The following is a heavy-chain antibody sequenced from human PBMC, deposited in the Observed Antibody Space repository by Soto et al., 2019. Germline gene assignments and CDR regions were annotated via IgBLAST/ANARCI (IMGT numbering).Heavy chain of an antibody. CDR2: ISYDGSDK. V-gene: IGHV3-30*09. CDR3: ARRAWDSYYAIDV. J-gene: IGHJ6*02. D-gene: IGHD3-22*01. CDR1: GFKYTDFP. Sequence: VQLVESGGGDVQPGRSLRLSCAASGFKYTDFPLHWVRQAPGKGLEWVAIISYDGSDKYYADSVKGRFVISRDNPKNTLYLEMNSLRPEDTAVYFCARRAWDSYYAIDVWGQGTTVTVFS.